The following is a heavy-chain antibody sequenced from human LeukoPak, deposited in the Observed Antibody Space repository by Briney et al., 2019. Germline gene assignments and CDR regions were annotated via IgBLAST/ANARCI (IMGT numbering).Heavy chain of an antibody. CDR1: GGSISSYY. J-gene: IGHJ3*02. V-gene: IGHV4-59*12. Sequence: SETLSLTCTVSGGSISSYYWSWIRQPPGKGLEWIGEIYHSGSTNYNPSLKSRVTISVDKSKNQFSLKLSSVTAADTAVYYCARAPYYYGSGSYAFDIWGQGTMVTVSS. CDR2: IYHSGST. CDR3: ARAPYYYGSGSYAFDI. D-gene: IGHD3-10*01.